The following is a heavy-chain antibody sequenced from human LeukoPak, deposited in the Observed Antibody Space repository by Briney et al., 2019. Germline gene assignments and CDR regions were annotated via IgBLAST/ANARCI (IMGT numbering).Heavy chain of an antibody. Sequence: SETLSLTCAVYGGSFSGYYWSWIRQPPGKGLEWIGEINHSGSTNYNPSLKSRVTISVDTSKNQFSLKLSSVTAADTAVYYCARVLRTVTTYYYYYMDVWGKGTTVTVSS. CDR3: ARVLRTVTTYYYYYMDV. CDR2: INHSGST. J-gene: IGHJ6*03. D-gene: IGHD4-17*01. V-gene: IGHV4-34*01. CDR1: GGSFSGYY.